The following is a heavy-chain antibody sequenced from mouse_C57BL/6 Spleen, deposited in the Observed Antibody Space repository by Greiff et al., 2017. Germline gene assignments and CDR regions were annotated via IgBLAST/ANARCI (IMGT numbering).Heavy chain of an antibody. J-gene: IGHJ1*03. D-gene: IGHD2-4*01. CDR3: ARCYDYDGFDV. Sequence: QVQLKQSGAELVRPGTSVKVSCKASGYAFTNYLIEWVKQRPGQGLEWIGVINPGSGGTNYNEKFKGKATLTADKSSSTAYMHLSSLTSEDSAVYFCARCYDYDGFDVWGTGTTVTVSS. CDR1: GYAFTNYL. CDR2: INPGSGGT. V-gene: IGHV1-54*01.